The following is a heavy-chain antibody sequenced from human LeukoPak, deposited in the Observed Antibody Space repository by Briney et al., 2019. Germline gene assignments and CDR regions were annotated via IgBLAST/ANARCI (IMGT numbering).Heavy chain of an antibody. D-gene: IGHD2-2*01. Sequence: ASVKVSCKTSGYTFTSYYMHWVRQAPGQGLEWMGIINPSGGSTSYAQKFQGRVTMTRDASTSTVYMELSSLRSEDTAVYYSARDPPNCSSTSCYGSGAFDIWGQGTMVTVSS. CDR2: INPSGGST. J-gene: IGHJ3*02. CDR3: ARDPPNCSSTSCYGSGAFDI. CDR1: GYTFTSYY. V-gene: IGHV1-46*01.